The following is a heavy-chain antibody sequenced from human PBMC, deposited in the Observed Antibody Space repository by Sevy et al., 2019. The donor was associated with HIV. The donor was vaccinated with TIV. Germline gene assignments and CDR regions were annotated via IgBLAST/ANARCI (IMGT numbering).Heavy chain of an antibody. Sequence: GGSLRLSCTSSGFTFSDSGISWFRQAPGKGLEWVSFIRSNAHGETPQYAASVRDRFTILRDDSKGIAYLQMNNLKIEDTAMYYCSRTPAYDFWLESWGQGTLVTVSS. D-gene: IGHD3-3*01. CDR2: IRSNAHGETP. J-gene: IGHJ4*02. CDR1: GFTFSDSG. CDR3: SRTPAYDFWLES. V-gene: IGHV3-49*03.